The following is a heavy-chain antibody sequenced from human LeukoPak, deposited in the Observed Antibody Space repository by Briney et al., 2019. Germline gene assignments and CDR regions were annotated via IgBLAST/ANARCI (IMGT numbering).Heavy chain of an antibody. V-gene: IGHV3-23*01. Sequence: PGGSLRLSCAASGFTFSSYAMSWVRQAPGKGLEWVSAISGSGGSTYYADSVKGRFTISRDNSKNTLYLQMNSLRAEDTAVYYCAKAHDYGDLKPIDYWGQGTLVTVSS. CDR2: ISGSGGST. D-gene: IGHD4-17*01. J-gene: IGHJ4*02. CDR3: AKAHDYGDLKPIDY. CDR1: GFTFSSYA.